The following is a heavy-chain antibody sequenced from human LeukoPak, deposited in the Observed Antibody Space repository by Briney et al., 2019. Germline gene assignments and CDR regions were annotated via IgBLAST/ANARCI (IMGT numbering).Heavy chain of an antibody. D-gene: IGHD3-10*01. Sequence: ASVKVSCKASGYTFTGYYIHWVRQAPGQGLEWMGWINPNSGGTNYAQKFQGRVTMTRDTSISTAYMELNRLRSDDTAVYYCARDLSYYGSGSYYFDYWGQGTLVTVSS. CDR2: INPNSGGT. CDR3: ARDLSYYGSGSYYFDY. CDR1: GYTFTGYY. J-gene: IGHJ4*02. V-gene: IGHV1-2*02.